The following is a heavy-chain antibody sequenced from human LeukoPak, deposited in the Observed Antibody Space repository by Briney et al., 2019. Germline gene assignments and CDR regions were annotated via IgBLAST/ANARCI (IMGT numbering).Heavy chain of an antibody. D-gene: IGHD2-21*01. CDR2: SSPYNGGT. CDR3: AREWRDCDGGCVTGHFDF. CDR1: GYTFTSYG. J-gene: IGHJ4*02. Sequence: ASVKVSCKASGYTFTSYGINWVRQAPGQGPEWMGWSSPYNGGTRYAQKFRGRVTMTTDTSTTTAYMELTSLESDDSAVYYCAREWRDCDGGCVTGHFDFRGQGTRVTVSS. V-gene: IGHV1-18*01.